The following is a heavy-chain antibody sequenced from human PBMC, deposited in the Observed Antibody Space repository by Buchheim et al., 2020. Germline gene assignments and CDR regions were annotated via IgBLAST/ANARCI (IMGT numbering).Heavy chain of an antibody. Sequence: QVQLVESGGGVVQPGRSLRLSCAASRFTFSTYAMNWVRQAPGKGLECVAVISYDGSNKYYADSVKGRFTISRDNSKNKLYLQMNSLRTEDTAVYYCARGPGGNYFDYWGQGAL. D-gene: IGHD2/OR15-2a*01. J-gene: IGHJ4*02. CDR3: ARGPGGNYFDY. CDR1: RFTFSTYA. CDR2: ISYDGSNK. V-gene: IGHV3-30-3*01.